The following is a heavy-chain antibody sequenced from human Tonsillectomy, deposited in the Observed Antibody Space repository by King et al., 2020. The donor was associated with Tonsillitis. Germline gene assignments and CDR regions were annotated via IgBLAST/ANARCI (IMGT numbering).Heavy chain of an antibody. CDR3: ARQGADMVLDY. Sequence: EQLVQAGAEVKKPGSSVKVSCKASGGTFSRYAISWVRQAPGQGLDCMGRIIPILGITNYAQQFQGRVTITADKSTSTVYMELGSLRSEDTAVYYCARQGADMVLDYWGQGTLVTVSS. CDR1: GGTFSRYA. J-gene: IGHJ4*02. CDR2: IIPILGIT. V-gene: IGHV1-69*09. D-gene: IGHD3-10*01.